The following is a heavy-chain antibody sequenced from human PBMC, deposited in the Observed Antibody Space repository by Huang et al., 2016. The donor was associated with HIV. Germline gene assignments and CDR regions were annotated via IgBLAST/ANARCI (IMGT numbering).Heavy chain of an antibody. J-gene: IGHJ4*02. D-gene: IGHD1-26*01. CDR1: GFTFNKFG. CDR3: AKDGRGSGTYYDYFEY. Sequence: VPLVESGGGVVQPGRSLRLSCAAFGFTFNKFGRHWVRQAPGKGLEWVAIISYDGSSKYHADSVKGRFTISRDNSKNTVYLQMNSLRVEDTAVYYCAKDGRGSGTYYDYFEYWGQGTLVTVSS. CDR2: ISYDGSSK. V-gene: IGHV3-30*18.